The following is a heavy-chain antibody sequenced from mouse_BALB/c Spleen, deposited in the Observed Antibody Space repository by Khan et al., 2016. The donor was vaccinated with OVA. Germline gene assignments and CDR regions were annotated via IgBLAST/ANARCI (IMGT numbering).Heavy chain of an antibody. CDR1: GYSITIGYA. D-gene: IGHD1-1*01. CDR3: ARGNYYGYYFDY. J-gene: IGHJ2*01. CDR2: ISYSGVT. V-gene: IGHV3-2*02. Sequence: EVQLQESGPGLVKPSQSLSLTCTVTGYSITIGYAWNWIRQFPGNKLEWMGYISYSGVTSYTPSLKSRISITRDTSKNQFFLQLNSVTTEDTATYYCARGNYYGYYFDYWGQGTTLTVSA.